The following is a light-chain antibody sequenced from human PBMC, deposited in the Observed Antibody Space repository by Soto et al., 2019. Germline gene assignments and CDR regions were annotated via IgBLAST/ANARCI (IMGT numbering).Light chain of an antibody. CDR1: QSLLHSNGYNF. J-gene: IGKJ2*01. CDR2: LGS. V-gene: IGKV2-28*01. CDR3: MQALQTPPYT. Sequence: DIVMTQSPLSLPVTPGEPASISCRSSQSLLHSNGYNFLDWYLQKPGQSPQLLIRLGSNRASGVPDRFSGSGSGTDFTLKISRVEAEDVGVYYCMQALQTPPYTFGQGTKLEIK.